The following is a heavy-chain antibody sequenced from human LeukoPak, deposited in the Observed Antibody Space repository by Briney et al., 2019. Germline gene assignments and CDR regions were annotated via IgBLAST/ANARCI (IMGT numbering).Heavy chain of an antibody. CDR3: ATGRIGRWYYYDSSGYSNFDY. V-gene: IGHV1-24*01. D-gene: IGHD3-22*01. CDR1: GYTLTELS. J-gene: IGHJ4*02. CDR2: FDPEDGET. Sequence: ASVKVSCKVSGYTLTELSMHWVRQAPGKGLEWMGGFDPEDGETIYAQEFQGRVTMTEDTSTDTAYMELSSLRSEDTAVYYCATGRIGRWYYYDSSGYSNFDYWGQGTLVTVSS.